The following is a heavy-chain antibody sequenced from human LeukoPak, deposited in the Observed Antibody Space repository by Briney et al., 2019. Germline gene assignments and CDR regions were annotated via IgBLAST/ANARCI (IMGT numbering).Heavy chain of an antibody. Sequence: ASVKVSCKASGYTFTSYGISWVRQAPGQGLEWMGWISAYNGNTNYAQKLQGRVTMTTDTSTSTAYMELRSLRSDDTAVYYCARVYSSSWHFRSAEYFQHWGQGTLVTVSS. J-gene: IGHJ1*01. D-gene: IGHD6-13*01. CDR2: ISAYNGNT. CDR3: ARVYSSSWHFRSAEYFQH. V-gene: IGHV1-18*01. CDR1: GYTFTSYG.